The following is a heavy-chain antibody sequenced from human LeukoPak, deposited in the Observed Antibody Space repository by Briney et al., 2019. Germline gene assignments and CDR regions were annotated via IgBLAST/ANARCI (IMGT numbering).Heavy chain of an antibody. Sequence: PGGSLRLSCAASGFTFSDYYMSWIRQAPGKGLEWVSYISSSGGTIHYADSVKGRFTISRDNAKNSLYLQMNSLRAEDTAVYYCATGLLYGYPPGDYWGQGTLVTVSS. V-gene: IGHV3-11*01. CDR2: ISSSGGTI. CDR1: GFTFSDYY. D-gene: IGHD5-18*01. J-gene: IGHJ4*02. CDR3: ATGLLYGYPPGDY.